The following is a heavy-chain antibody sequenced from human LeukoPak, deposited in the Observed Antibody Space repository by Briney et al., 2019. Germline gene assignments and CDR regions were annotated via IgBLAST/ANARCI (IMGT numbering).Heavy chain of an antibody. Sequence: SETLSLTCAVYGGSFSGYYWSWIRQPPGKGLEWIGEINHSGSTNYNPSLKSRVTISVDTSKNQFSLKLSPVTAADTAVYYCARHSAAPTGWRSSWYRHNWFDPWGQGTLVTVSS. CDR3: ARHSAAPTGWRSSWYRHNWFDP. J-gene: IGHJ5*02. CDR1: GGSFSGYY. CDR2: INHSGST. D-gene: IGHD6-13*01. V-gene: IGHV4-34*01.